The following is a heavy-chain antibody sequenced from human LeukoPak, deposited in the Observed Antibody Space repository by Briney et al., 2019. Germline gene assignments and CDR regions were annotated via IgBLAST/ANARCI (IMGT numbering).Heavy chain of an antibody. Sequence: SETLSLTCAVYGGSFSGYYWSWIRQPPGKGLEWIGEINHSGSTNYNPSLKSRVTIPVDTSKNQFSLKLSSVTAADTAVYYCARVAPGYCSSTSCYTGGATGWFDPWGQGTLVTVSS. CDR1: GGSFSGYY. D-gene: IGHD2-2*02. CDR2: INHSGST. V-gene: IGHV4-34*01. J-gene: IGHJ5*02. CDR3: ARVAPGYCSSTSCYTGGATGWFDP.